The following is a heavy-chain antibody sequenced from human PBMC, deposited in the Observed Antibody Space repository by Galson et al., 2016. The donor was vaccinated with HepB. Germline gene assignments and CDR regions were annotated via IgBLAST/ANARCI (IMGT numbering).Heavy chain of an antibody. D-gene: IGHD1-1*01. Sequence: SETLSLTCSVSGGTISSPNHYWAWIRQPPGKGLEWIGNIYYNGDTYCNPSLKSRVTISVDKSKNQFSLKLSSVTAADTAVYYCTRATISWNLGDYWGQGTLVTVSS. CDR1: GGTISSPNHY. V-gene: IGHV4-39*07. J-gene: IGHJ4*02. CDR3: TRATISWNLGDY. CDR2: IYYNGDT.